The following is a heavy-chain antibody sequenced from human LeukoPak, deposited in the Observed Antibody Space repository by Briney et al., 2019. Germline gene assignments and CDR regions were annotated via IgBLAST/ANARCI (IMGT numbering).Heavy chain of an antibody. Sequence: GGSLRLSCAASGFTFSKYWMSWVRQAPGKGLEWVSVIYSGGDTYYADSVKGRFTISRDNSKNMIYLELSRLKAEDTAVYYCAKERSLEIAVAGTIFDYWGQGTLVTVSS. CDR3: AKERSLEIAVAGTIFDY. J-gene: IGHJ4*02. D-gene: IGHD6-19*01. CDR1: GFTFSKYW. V-gene: IGHV3-66*01. CDR2: IYSGGDT.